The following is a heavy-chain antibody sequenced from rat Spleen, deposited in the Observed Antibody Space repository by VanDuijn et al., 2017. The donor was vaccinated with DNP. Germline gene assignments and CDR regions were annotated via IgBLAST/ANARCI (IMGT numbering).Heavy chain of an antibody. CDR3: TSNPHIRTAAPFDY. J-gene: IGHJ2*01. CDR1: GFTFSDYY. Sequence: EVQLVESDGGSVQPGRSLKVSCAASGFTFSDYYMAWVRQVPTKGLEWVASITNTGDSTYYSDSVKGRFSISRDNAKSTLYLQVNSLRSEDTATYYCTSNPHIRTAAPFDYWGQGVMVTVSS. V-gene: IGHV5-20*01. CDR2: ITNTGDST. D-gene: IGHD3-8*01.